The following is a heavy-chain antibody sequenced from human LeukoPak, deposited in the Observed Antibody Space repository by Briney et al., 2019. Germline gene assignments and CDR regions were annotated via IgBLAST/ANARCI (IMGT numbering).Heavy chain of an antibody. V-gene: IGHV4-4*07. Sequence: SETLSLTCTVSGGSISSYYWSWIRQPAGKGLEWIGRIYTSGSTKYNPSLKSRVTMSVDTSKNQFSLKLSSVTAADTAVYYCARGKGYGSGSYLFDYWGQGTLVTVSS. CDR1: GGSISSYY. CDR3: ARGKGYGSGSYLFDY. CDR2: IYTSGST. J-gene: IGHJ4*02. D-gene: IGHD3-10*01.